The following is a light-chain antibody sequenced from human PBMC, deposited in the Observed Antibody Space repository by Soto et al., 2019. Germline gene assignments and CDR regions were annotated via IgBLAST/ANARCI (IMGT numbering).Light chain of an antibody. J-gene: IGLJ1*01. Sequence: SYELTQPPSVSVATGQTARITCGGNNIGSKSVHWYQQKPGQAPVLVVYDGSDRPSGIPERFSGSNSGNTATLTISRVEAGDEADYYCQVWDSSSDGVFGTGTKVTV. CDR3: QVWDSSSDGV. CDR2: DGS. V-gene: IGLV3-21*02. CDR1: NIGSKS.